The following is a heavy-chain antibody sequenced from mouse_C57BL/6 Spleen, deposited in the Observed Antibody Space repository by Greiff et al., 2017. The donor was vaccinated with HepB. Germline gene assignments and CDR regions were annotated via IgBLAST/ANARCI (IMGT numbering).Heavy chain of an antibody. CDR1: GFTFSSYA. Sequence: EVNVVESGGGLVKPGGSLKLSCAASGFTFSSYAMSWVRQTPEKRLEWVATISDGGSYTYYPDNVKGRFTISRDNAKNTLYLQMSHLKSEDTAMYYCARDRDYYGSSPYWYFDVWGTGTTVTVSS. V-gene: IGHV5-4*01. J-gene: IGHJ1*03. CDR3: ARDRDYYGSSPYWYFDV. CDR2: ISDGGSYT. D-gene: IGHD1-1*01.